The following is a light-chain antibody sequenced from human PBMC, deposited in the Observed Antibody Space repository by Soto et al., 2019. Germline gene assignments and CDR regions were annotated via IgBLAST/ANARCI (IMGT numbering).Light chain of an antibody. J-gene: IGLJ2*01. CDR3: TATDDRLTGPV. Sequence: QSALTQPPSASGSPGQSVAISCTGTSSDVGGYNYVSWYQQHPGKAPKLMIYEVNKRPSGVPDRFSGSKSGNTASLTVSGLQAEDEADYCCTATDDRLTGPVFGGGTKLTVL. CDR2: EVN. CDR1: SSDVGGYNY. V-gene: IGLV2-8*01.